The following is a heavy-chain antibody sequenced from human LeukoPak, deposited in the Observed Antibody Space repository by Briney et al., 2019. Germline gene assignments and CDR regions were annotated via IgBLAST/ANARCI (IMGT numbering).Heavy chain of an antibody. CDR1: GGSISSGSYY. J-gene: IGHJ4*02. D-gene: IGHD2-8*01. V-gene: IGHV4-61*02. CDR2: IYTSGST. CDR3: ARGVYYFDY. Sequence: TSETLSLTCTVSGGSISSGSYYWSWIRQPAGKGLEWIGRIYTSGSTNYNPCLKSRVTISVDTSKNQFSLKLSSVTAADTAVYYCARGVYYFDYWGQGTLVTVSS.